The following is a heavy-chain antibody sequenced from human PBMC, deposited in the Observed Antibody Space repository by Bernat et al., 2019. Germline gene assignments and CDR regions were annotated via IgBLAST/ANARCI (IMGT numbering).Heavy chain of an antibody. Sequence: VQLVQSGAEVKKPGSSVKVSCKASGGTFSSYAISWVRQAPGQGLEWMGGIIPIFGTANYAQKFQGRVTITADKSTSTAYMELSSLISEDTAVYYCARDQTPDFGDALDIWGQGTMVTVPS. CDR3: ARDQTPDFGDALDI. CDR2: IIPIFGTA. J-gene: IGHJ3*02. D-gene: IGHD3-3*01. CDR1: GGTFSSYA. V-gene: IGHV1-69*06.